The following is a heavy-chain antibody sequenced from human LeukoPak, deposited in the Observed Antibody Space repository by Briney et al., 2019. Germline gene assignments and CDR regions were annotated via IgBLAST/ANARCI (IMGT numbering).Heavy chain of an antibody. CDR3: ARDRDYSNIERGFDY. J-gene: IGHJ4*02. V-gene: IGHV1-2*02. CDR2: INPNSGET. CDR1: GYTFTDYY. D-gene: IGHD4-11*01. Sequence: VASVKVSCKTSGYTFTDYYIHWVRQAPGQGLEWMGWINPNSGETNSAQKFQGRVTMTGDTSISTAYMELRRVTSDDTAVYYCARDRDYSNIERGFDYWGQGTLVTVSS.